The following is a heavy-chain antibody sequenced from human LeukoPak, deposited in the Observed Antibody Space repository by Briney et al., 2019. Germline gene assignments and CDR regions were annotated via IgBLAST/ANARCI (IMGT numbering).Heavy chain of an antibody. CDR1: GGSISSYY. CDR3: ARFRTTFGELNH. CDR2: IYYSGSS. J-gene: IGHJ5*02. Sequence: SETLSLTCTVSGGSISSYYWSWIRQPPGKGLEWIGYIYYSGSSNYNPSLKSRVTISVDTSKNQYSLKLSSMTAADTAVYYCARFRTTFGELNHWGQGTLVTVSS. V-gene: IGHV4-59*01. D-gene: IGHD3-10*01.